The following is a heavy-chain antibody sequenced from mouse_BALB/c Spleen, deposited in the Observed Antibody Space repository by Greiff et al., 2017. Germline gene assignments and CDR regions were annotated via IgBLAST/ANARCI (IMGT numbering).Heavy chain of an antibody. Sequence: EVQLVESGGGLVQPGGSRKLSCAASGFTFSSFGMHWVRQAPEKGLEWVAYISSGSSTIYYADTVKGRFTISRDNPKNTLFLQMTSLRSEDTAMYYCARRDYGSSPYAMDYWGQGTSVTVYS. CDR1: GFTFSSFG. D-gene: IGHD1-1*01. CDR2: ISSGSSTI. J-gene: IGHJ4*01. V-gene: IGHV5-17*02. CDR3: ARRDYGSSPYAMDY.